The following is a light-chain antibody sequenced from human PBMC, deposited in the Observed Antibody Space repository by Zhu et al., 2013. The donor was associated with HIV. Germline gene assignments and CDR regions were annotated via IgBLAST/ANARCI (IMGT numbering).Light chain of an antibody. Sequence: DVQMTQSPATLSASVGDRVTITCRASQSISSWLVWYQQKPGKAPKLLIYKASTLESGVPSRFSGSGSGTEFTLSISSLQADDFAAYYCQQYHSYPYSFGQGTKLQFK. CDR3: QQYHSYPYS. J-gene: IGKJ2*03. CDR2: KAS. V-gene: IGKV1-5*03. CDR1: QSISSW.